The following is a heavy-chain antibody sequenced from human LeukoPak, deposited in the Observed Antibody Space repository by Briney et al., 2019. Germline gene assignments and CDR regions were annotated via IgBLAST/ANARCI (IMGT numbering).Heavy chain of an antibody. CDR3: ARGGANRFDY. V-gene: IGHV3-21*04. Sequence: GGSLRLSCAASGFTFSSYIMNWVRKAPGKGLEWVSSISSSSSYIYYADSAKGRFTISRDNAKNSLYLQTNSLRGEDTAVYYCARGGANRFDYWGQGTLVTVSS. D-gene: IGHD3-16*01. CDR2: ISSSSSYI. J-gene: IGHJ4*02. CDR1: GFTFSSYI.